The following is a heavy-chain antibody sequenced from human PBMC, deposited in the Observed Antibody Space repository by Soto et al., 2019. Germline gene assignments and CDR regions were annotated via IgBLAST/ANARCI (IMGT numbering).Heavy chain of an antibody. CDR1: GGTFSSYA. V-gene: IGHV1-69*13. Sequence: SVKVSCKASGGTFSSYAISWVRQAPGQGLEWMGGIIPIFGTANYAQKFQGRVTITADESTSTAYMELSSLRSEDTAVYYCARSERVSSGYFLYYFAYWGQGTLVTVSS. CDR2: IIPIFGTA. J-gene: IGHJ4*02. CDR3: ARSERVSSGYFLYYFAY. D-gene: IGHD3-22*01.